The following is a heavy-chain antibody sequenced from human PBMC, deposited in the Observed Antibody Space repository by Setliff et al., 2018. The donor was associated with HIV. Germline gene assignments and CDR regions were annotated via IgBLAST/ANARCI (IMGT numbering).Heavy chain of an antibody. CDR1: GYTFTSYY. CDR3: ARDLITCSGGSCDGAFDI. Sequence: VKVSCKASGYTFTSYYMHWVRQAPGQGLEWMGIINPSGGSTSYAQKFQGRVTMTRDTSTSTVYMELSSLRSEDTAVYYCARDLITCSGGSCDGAFDIWGQGTMVTVSS. CDR2: INPSGGST. J-gene: IGHJ3*02. D-gene: IGHD2-15*01. V-gene: IGHV1-46*01.